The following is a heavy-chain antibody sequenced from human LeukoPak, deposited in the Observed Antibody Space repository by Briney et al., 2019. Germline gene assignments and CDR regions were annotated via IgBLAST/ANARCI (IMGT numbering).Heavy chain of an antibody. CDR3: ARGEDSSSWYTNF. CDR1: GGSFSGYY. CDR2: INHSGST. J-gene: IGHJ4*02. Sequence: PSETLSLTCAVYGGSFSGYYWSWIRQPPGKGLEWIWEINHSGSTNYNPSLKSRVTISVDTSKNQFSLKLSSVTAADTAVYYCARGEDSSSWYTNFGGQGTLVTVSS. D-gene: IGHD6-13*01. V-gene: IGHV4-34*01.